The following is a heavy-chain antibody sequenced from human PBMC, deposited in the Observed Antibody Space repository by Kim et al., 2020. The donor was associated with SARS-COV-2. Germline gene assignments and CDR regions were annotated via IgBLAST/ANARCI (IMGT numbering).Heavy chain of an antibody. D-gene: IGHD3-10*01. CDR1: EFLFSDFD. Sequence: GGSLRLACAASEFLFSDFDLHWVRQAPGKGLEWVAIISYDAKRKYYTYAVKGRFTISRDGSNGTLYLQMNILRAEATAVYYCARDSKGSGRFLDHWGQGT. CDR3: ARDSKGSGRFLDH. CDR2: ISYDAKRK. J-gene: IGHJ4*03. V-gene: IGHV3-30*14.